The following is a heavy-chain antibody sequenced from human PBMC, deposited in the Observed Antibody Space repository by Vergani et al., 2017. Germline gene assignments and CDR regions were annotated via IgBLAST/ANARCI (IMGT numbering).Heavy chain of an antibody. Sequence: QVQLQESGPGLVKPSETLSLTCTVSGGSISSYYWSWIRQPPGKGLEWIGYIYYSGSTNYNPSLKSRVTISVDTSKNQFSLKLSSVTAADTAVYYCAREAYYYDSSGYYYPGGGVDYWGQGTLVTVSS. V-gene: IGHV4-59*01. CDR2: IYYSGST. J-gene: IGHJ4*02. CDR1: GGSISSYY. D-gene: IGHD3-22*01. CDR3: AREAYYYDSSGYYYPGGGVDY.